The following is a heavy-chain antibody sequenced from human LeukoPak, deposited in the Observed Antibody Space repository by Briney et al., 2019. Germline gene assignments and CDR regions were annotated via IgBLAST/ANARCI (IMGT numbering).Heavy chain of an antibody. CDR3: AKDLRLDCSTNSCYLLDY. D-gene: IGHD2-2*01. V-gene: IGHV3-23*01. J-gene: IGHJ4*02. CDR2: LSGSAGST. Sequence: GGSLRLSCAASGFTFSSYAMSWVRQAPGNGLEWVSVLSGSAGSTYYADSVKGRFTISRDNSKNTLYLQMNSLRAEDTAIYYCAKDLRLDCSTNSCYLLDYWGQGTLVTVSS. CDR1: GFTFSSYA.